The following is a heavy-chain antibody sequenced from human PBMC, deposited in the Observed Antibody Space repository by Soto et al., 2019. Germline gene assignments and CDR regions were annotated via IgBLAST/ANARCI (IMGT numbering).Heavy chain of an antibody. CDR1: GGSISSGDYY. D-gene: IGHD3-3*01. CDR2: IYHSGST. V-gene: IGHV4-30-4*01. Sequence: QLQLQESGPGLVKPSQTLSLTCTVSGGSISSGDYYWSWIRQPPGKGLEWIGYIYHSGSTYYNPSLKSRVTISVVTSKNQFSLKLNAVSAADTAVYYCVRATRDYYDFRSGYYSGWFDPWGQGTLVTVSS. CDR3: VRATRDYYDFRSGYYSGWFDP. J-gene: IGHJ5*02.